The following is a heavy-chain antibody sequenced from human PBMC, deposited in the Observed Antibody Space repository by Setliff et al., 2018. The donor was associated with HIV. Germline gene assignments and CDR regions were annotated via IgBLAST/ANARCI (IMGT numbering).Heavy chain of an antibody. CDR2: IYFTGGS. D-gene: IGHD4-17*01. CDR3: ARVQMAYAAFDV. J-gene: IGHJ3*01. V-gene: IGHV4-59*01. Sequence: SETLSLTCTVSGGSISTYYWSWIRQPPGKGLEWIGSIYFTGGSDNNPSLKSRVTLSVDTSKHQFSLKLSSVTAADTAVYYCARVQMAYAAFDVWGQGTMVTVS. CDR1: GGSISTYY.